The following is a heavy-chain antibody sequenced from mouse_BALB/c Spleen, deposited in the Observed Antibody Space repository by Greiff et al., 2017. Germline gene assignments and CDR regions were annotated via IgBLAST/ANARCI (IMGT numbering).Heavy chain of an antibody. J-gene: IGHJ2*01. D-gene: IGHD1-2*01. CDR3: ARSLTTATEDY. Sequence: EVQVVESGGGLVKPGGSLKLSCAASGFTFSSCAMSWVRQTPEKRLEWVASISSGGSTYYPDSVKGRFTISRDNARNILYLQMSSLRSEDTAMYYCARSLTTATEDYWGQGTTLTVSS. CDR2: ISSGGST. CDR1: GFTFSSCA. V-gene: IGHV5-6-5*01.